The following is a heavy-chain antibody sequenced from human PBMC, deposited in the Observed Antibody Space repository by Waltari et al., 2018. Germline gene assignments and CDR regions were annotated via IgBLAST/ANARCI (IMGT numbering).Heavy chain of an antibody. Sequence: EVQLVESGGDLVQPGGSLRLSCATSGLTFSSDWMHWVRQPSGKGLWGVARISPDGTKTYYADSVKGRFSIARNNAKNTLYLQMNTLKVEDTATYYCVRNDGSVYGKFDCWGQGTPVTVSS. J-gene: IGHJ4*02. CDR1: GLTFSSDW. V-gene: IGHV3-74*01. CDR3: VRNDGSVYGKFDC. D-gene: IGHD1-1*01. CDR2: ISPDGTKT.